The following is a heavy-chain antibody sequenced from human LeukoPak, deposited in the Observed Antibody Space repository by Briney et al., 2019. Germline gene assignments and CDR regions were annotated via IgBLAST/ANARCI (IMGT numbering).Heavy chain of an antibody. CDR3: ARGMGSSRSSIDY. CDR1: GFTFSSYS. J-gene: IGHJ4*02. CDR2: ISSSNSYI. Sequence: GESLRLSCAASGFTFSSYSINWVSPAPGKGLGWVSSISSSNSYIYYADSVKGRFTISRDNAKNSVYLQMNSLRAEDTAVYYCARGMGSSRSSIDYWGQGTLVTVSS. D-gene: IGHD1-26*01. V-gene: IGHV3-21*01.